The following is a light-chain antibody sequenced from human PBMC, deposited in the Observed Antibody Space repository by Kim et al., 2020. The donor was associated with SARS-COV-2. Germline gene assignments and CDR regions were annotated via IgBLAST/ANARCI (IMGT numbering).Light chain of an antibody. V-gene: IGLV1-51*01. CDR2: DND. J-gene: IGLJ2*01. CDR3: GIWDSSLSAVV. Sequence: GQNVTISCSGRRYNNVNKYVSWYQELPGTAPQLLIFDNDKRPSGIPDRFSGSKSGTSATLGITGLQPGDEADYYCGIWDSSLSAVVFGGGTQLTVL. CDR1: RYNNVNKY.